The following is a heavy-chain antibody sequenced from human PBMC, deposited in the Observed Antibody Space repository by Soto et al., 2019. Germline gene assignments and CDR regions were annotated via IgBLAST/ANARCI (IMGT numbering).Heavy chain of an antibody. D-gene: IGHD1-26*01. Sequence: GASVKVSCKASGFNFXSYAMYLACQAPGQRLEWMGWINAGNGNTKYSQKFQDRVTITRDTSASTAYMELSSLRSEDTAVYYCARDVGGSTFDYWGQGTLVTVSS. CDR2: INAGNGNT. CDR1: GFNFXSYA. J-gene: IGHJ4*02. V-gene: IGHV1-3*01. CDR3: ARDVGGSTFDY.